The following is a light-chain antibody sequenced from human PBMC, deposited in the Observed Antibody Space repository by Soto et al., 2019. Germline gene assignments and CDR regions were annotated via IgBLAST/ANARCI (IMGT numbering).Light chain of an antibody. V-gene: IGKV1-5*01. CDR1: QSISSW. Sequence: DIQMTQSPSTLSASVGDRVTITCRASQSISSWLAWYQQKPGKAPKLLIYDASSLESGVPSRFGGSGSGTEFTLTISSLQPYDFATYYCQQYKSWWTFGQGTKVEIK. CDR3: QQYKSWWT. J-gene: IGKJ1*01. CDR2: DAS.